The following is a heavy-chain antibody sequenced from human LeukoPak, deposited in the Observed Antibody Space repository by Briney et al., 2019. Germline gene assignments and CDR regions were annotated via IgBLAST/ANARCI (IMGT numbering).Heavy chain of an antibody. V-gene: IGHV3-48*04. CDR3: ARGLTYGMDV. D-gene: IGHD3-9*01. CDR2: ISSSNSAI. CDR1: GFTFSSYS. Sequence: GGSLRLSCAASGFTFSSYSMNWVRQAPGKGLEWVSSISSSNSAIYYADSVKGRFTISRDNGKNSLYLQMNSLRAEDTAVYYCARGLTYGMDVWGQGTTVTVSS. J-gene: IGHJ6*02.